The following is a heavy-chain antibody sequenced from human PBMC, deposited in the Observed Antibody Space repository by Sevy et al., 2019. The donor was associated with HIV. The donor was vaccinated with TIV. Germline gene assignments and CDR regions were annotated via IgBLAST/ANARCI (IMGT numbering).Heavy chain of an antibody. CDR2: ISSSSSTI. CDR3: ARAFIPREVRANWFDP. D-gene: IGHD2-21*01. Sequence: GGSLRLSCAASGFTFSSYSMNWVRQAPGKGVEWVSYISSSSSTIYYADSVKGRFTISRDNAKNSLYLQMNSLRDEDTAVDDCARAFIPREVRANWFDPWGQGTLVTVSS. CDR1: GFTFSSYS. V-gene: IGHV3-48*02. J-gene: IGHJ5*02.